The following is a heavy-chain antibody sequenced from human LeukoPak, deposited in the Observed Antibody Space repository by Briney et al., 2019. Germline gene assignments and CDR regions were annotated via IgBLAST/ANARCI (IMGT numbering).Heavy chain of an antibody. J-gene: IGHJ4*02. V-gene: IGHV3-30*12. CDR1: GFTFSSYG. D-gene: IGHD2-21*01. CDR2: ISYDGSNK. CDR3: ARDAYGKYYFDY. Sequence: GGSLRLSCAASGFTFSSYGMHWVRQAPGKGLEWVAVISYDGSNKYYADSVKGRFTISRDKSKNTLYLQMNSLRAEDTAVYYCARDAYGKYYFDYWGQGTLVTVSS.